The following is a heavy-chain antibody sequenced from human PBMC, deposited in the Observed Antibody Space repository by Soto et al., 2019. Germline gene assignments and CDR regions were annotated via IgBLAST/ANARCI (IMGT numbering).Heavy chain of an antibody. CDR2: ISYDGSNK. J-gene: IGHJ4*02. V-gene: IGHV3-30-3*01. CDR1: GFTFRNFA. Sequence: GGSLRLSCAASGFTFRNFAMHWVRQAPGEGLECVSFISYDGSNKYYADSVKGRFTISRDNSKNTLYLQLNSLKYEDTAVYYCARQDDSSGYYFDYWGQGTLVTVSS. D-gene: IGHD3-22*01. CDR3: ARQDDSSGYYFDY.